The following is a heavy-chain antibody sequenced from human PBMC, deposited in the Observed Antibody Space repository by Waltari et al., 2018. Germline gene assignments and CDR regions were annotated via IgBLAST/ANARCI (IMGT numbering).Heavy chain of an antibody. CDR2: IIPILGIA. V-gene: IGHV1-69*02. CDR1: GGTFSSYT. J-gene: IGHJ3*02. Sequence: QVQLVQSGAEVKKPGSSVKVSCKASGGTFSSYTISWVRQAPGKGLEWMGRIIPILGIANYAQKFQGRVTITADKSTSTAYMELSSLRSEDTAVYYCARPSATVTTSLLGAFDIWGQGTMVTVSS. CDR3: ARPSATVTTSLLGAFDI. D-gene: IGHD4-17*01.